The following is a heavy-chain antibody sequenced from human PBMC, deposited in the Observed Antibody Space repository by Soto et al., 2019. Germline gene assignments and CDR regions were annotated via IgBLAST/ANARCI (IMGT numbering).Heavy chain of an antibody. V-gene: IGHV3-23*01. J-gene: IGHJ5*02. CDR2: ISGSGGST. CDR3: AKDSRYYDSSGYYYSWFDP. CDR1: GFTFSSYA. D-gene: IGHD3-22*01. Sequence: EVQLLESGGGLVQPGGSLRLSCAASGFTFSSYAMSWVRQAPGKGLEWVSAISGSGGSTYYADSVKGRFTISRDNSKNTLYLQMNSLRAEDTAVYYCAKDSRYYDSSGYYYSWFDPWGQGTLVTVSS.